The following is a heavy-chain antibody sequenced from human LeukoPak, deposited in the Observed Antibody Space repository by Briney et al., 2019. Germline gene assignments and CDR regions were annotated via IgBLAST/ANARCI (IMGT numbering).Heavy chain of an antibody. D-gene: IGHD4-23*01. CDR1: GYRFSNYW. J-gene: IGHJ4*02. CDR3: AIPPGYCGNDCSFDH. V-gene: IGHV5-51*01. Sequence: GESLKISCEGSGYRFSNYWIGSVRQMPGKGLEWMGIKTRYSPSFQGLVTISVDKSISTAYLQWSSLKASDTAMYYCAIPPGYCGNDCSFDHWGQGTLVTVSS. CDR2: KT.